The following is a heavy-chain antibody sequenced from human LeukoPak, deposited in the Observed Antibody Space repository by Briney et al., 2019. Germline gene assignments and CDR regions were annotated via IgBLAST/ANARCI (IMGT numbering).Heavy chain of an antibody. D-gene: IGHD2/OR15-2a*01. V-gene: IGHV1-69*05. CDR3: ARGDYFRGLYYMDV. Sequence: SVKVSCKASGGTFSSYAISWVRQAPGQGLGWMGGIIPIFGTANYAQKFQGRVTITTDESTSTAYMELSSLRSEDTAVYYCARGDYFRGLYYMDVWGKGTTVTVSS. CDR2: IIPIFGTA. CDR1: GGTFSSYA. J-gene: IGHJ6*03.